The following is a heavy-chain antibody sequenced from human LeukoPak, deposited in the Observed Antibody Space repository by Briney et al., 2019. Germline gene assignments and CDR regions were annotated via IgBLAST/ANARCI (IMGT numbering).Heavy chain of an antibody. Sequence: GGSLRLSCAASGFTFSSYSMNWVRQAPGKGLEWVSSISSSSSYIYYAYSVKGRFTISRDNAKNSLYLQMNSLRAEDTAVYYCARSPALAASQLDYWGQGTLVTVSS. CDR1: GFTFSSYS. CDR3: ARSPALAASQLDY. J-gene: IGHJ4*02. V-gene: IGHV3-21*01. D-gene: IGHD2-2*01. CDR2: ISSSSSYI.